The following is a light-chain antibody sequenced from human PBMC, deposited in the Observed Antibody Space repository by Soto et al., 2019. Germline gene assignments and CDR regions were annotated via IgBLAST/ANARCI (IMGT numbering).Light chain of an antibody. Sequence: EIGLTQSPGTLSLSPGERATLSCRASQGVSRTYLAWYQQKPGQAPRLLISGTYTRATGVPDRISGSGSGSYFTFTISILEPEDSAVYDCKQFGLSILTFGQGTKLEIK. CDR2: GTY. V-gene: IGKV3-20*01. CDR1: QGVSRTY. CDR3: KQFGLSILT. J-gene: IGKJ2*01.